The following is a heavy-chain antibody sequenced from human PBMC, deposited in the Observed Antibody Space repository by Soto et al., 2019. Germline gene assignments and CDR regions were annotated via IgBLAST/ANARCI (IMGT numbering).Heavy chain of an antibody. CDR2: INPSGGST. Sequence: ASVKVSFKASGYTFTSYYMHWVRQAPGQGLEWMGIINPSGGSTSYAQKFQGRVTMTRDTSTSTVYMQMNSLRVEDTAVYYCAKDRIMGSTTFWGMDVWGQGTTVTVSS. CDR3: AKDRIMGSTTFWGMDV. D-gene: IGHD3-16*01. CDR1: GYTFTSYY. J-gene: IGHJ6*02. V-gene: IGHV1-46*01.